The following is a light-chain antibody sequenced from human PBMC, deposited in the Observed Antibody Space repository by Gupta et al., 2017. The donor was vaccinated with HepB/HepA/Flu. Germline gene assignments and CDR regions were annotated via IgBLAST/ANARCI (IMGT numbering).Light chain of an antibody. J-gene: IGLJ3*02. CDR2: DVS. CDR1: SSDVGGYKH. Sequence: ALPPPASVSGSPGESLTISCTGTSSDVGGYKHVSWYQQPPGKAPKLMIYDVSNRPSGVSNRFSGSKSGNTASLTISGLQAEDEADYYCSSYTSSSTSAVFGGGTKLTVL. V-gene: IGLV2-14*03. CDR3: SSYTSSSTSAV.